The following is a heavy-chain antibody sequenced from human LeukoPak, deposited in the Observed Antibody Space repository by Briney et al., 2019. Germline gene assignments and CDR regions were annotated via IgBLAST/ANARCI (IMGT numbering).Heavy chain of an antibody. CDR3: AKTITYDSSGYYYALDY. D-gene: IGHD3-22*01. V-gene: IGHV3-9*01. CDR2: ISWNSGSI. CDR1: GFTFDDYA. J-gene: IGHJ4*02. Sequence: GGSLRLSCAASGFTFDDYAMHWVRQAPGKGLEWVSGISWNSGSIGYADSVKGRFTISRDNAKNSLYLQMNSLRAEDTALYYCAKTITYDSSGYYYALDYWGQGTLVTVSS.